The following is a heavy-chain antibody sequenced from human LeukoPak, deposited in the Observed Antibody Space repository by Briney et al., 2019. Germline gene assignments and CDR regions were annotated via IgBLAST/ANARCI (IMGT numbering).Heavy chain of an antibody. J-gene: IGHJ6*02. CDR1: GFTFSSSG. D-gene: IGHD3-10*01. CDR2: IRFDGTTK. CDR3: ARDRDYGSGSYYGMDV. V-gene: IGHV3-30*02. Sequence: TGGSLRLSCAASGFTFSSSGMHWVRQAPGRGLEWVAFIRFDGTTKYYAQSVKGRFTISRDNAKNSMYLQMNSLRAEDTAVYYCARDRDYGSGSYYGMDVWGQGTTVTVSS.